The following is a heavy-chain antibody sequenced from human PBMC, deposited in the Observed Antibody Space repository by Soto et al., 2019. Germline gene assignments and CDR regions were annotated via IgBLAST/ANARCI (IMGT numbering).Heavy chain of an antibody. V-gene: IGHV3-64*01. CDR1: GFTFSSYA. Sequence: EVQLVESGGGLVQPGVSLRLSCAASGFTFSSYAMHWVRQAPGKGLEYVSAISSNGGSTYYANSVKGRFTISRDNSKNTLYLQMGSLRAEDMAVYYCARDKGYCSGGSCNYYYYMDVWGKGTTVTVSS. CDR2: ISSNGGST. CDR3: ARDKGYCSGGSCNYYYYMDV. D-gene: IGHD2-15*01. J-gene: IGHJ6*03.